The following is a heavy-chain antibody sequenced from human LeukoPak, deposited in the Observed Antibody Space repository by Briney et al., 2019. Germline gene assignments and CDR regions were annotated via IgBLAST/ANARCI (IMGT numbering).Heavy chain of an antibody. CDR2: IYYSGST. J-gene: IGHJ2*01. CDR3: ARGSPPYYYGSGSRRYFDL. Sequence: SETLSLTCTVSGGSISSHYWSWIRQPPGKGLEWIGYIYYSGSTNYNPSLKSRVTISVDASKNQFSLRLSSVTAADTAVYYCARGSPPYYYGSGSRRYFDLWGRGTLVTVSS. V-gene: IGHV4-59*11. CDR1: GGSISSHY. D-gene: IGHD3-10*01.